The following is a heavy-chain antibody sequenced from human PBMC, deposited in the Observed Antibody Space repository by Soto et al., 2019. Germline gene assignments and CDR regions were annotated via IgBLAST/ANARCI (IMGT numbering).Heavy chain of an antibody. CDR2: IIPIFGTA. CDR1: GGTFSSYA. V-gene: IGHV1-69*06. J-gene: IGHJ6*02. D-gene: IGHD1-7*01. Sequence: GASVQVSCKASGGTFSSYAISWVRQAPGQGLEWMGGIIPIFGTANYAQKFQGRVTITADKSTSTAYMELSSLRSEDTAVYYCARPKPELRADYYYGMDVWGQGTTVTVSS. CDR3: ARPKPELRADYYYGMDV.